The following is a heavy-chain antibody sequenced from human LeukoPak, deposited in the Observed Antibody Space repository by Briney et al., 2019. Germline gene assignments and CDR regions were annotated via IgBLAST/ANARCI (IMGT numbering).Heavy chain of an antibody. CDR1: GFTVSSNY. CDR3: ASGFSVVGATTFDY. Sequence: GGSLRLSCAASGFTVSSNYMSWVRQAPGKGLEWVSVIYSGGSTYYADSVKGRFTISRDNSKHTLYLQMNSLRAEDTAVYYCASGFSVVGATTFDYWGQGTLVTVSS. D-gene: IGHD1-26*01. J-gene: IGHJ4*02. V-gene: IGHV3-53*01. CDR2: IYSGGST.